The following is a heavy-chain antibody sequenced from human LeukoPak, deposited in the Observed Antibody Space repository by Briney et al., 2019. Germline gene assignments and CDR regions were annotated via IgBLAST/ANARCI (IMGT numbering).Heavy chain of an antibody. Sequence: AGGSLRLSCAASGFTFSSNAMTWVRQAPGKGLEWVSTITGSDDTTYYADSVRGRFTISRDYSKNTVHLQLNSLGAEDTALYYCEKGPQLHCGYHPDYWGQGTLVTVSS. CDR3: EKGPQLHCGYHPDY. V-gene: IGHV3-23*01. D-gene: IGHD2-21*01. CDR1: GFTFSSNA. J-gene: IGHJ4*02. CDR2: ITGSDDTT.